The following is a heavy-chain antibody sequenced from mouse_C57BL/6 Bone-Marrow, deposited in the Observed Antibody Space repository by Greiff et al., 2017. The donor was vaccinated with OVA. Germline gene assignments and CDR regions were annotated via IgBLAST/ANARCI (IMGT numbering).Heavy chain of an antibody. J-gene: IGHJ4*01. CDR2: IDPENGDT. CDR3: TTSVITTVVAPYAMDY. Sequence: EVQLQQSGAELVRPGASVKLSCTASGFNIKDDYMHWVKQRPEQGLEWIGWIDPENGDTEYASKFPGKATITADTSSNTAYLQLSSLTSEDTAVYYCTTSVITTVVAPYAMDYWGQGTSVTVSS. CDR1: GFNIKDDY. V-gene: IGHV14-4*01. D-gene: IGHD1-1*01.